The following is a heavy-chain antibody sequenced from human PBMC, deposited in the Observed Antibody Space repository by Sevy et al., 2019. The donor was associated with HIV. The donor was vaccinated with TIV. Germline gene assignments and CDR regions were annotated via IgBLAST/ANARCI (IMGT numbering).Heavy chain of an antibody. V-gene: IGHV3-33*01. J-gene: IGHJ4*02. D-gene: IGHD6-19*01. CDR2: IWYDGSNK. CDR1: GFAYNGYG. Sequence: GETLKISCAASGFAYNGYGMHWVRQAPGKGLEWVAVIWYDGSNKEYADSVKGRFTISRDNSKNTLYLQMNNLRAEDTAIYYCARESIAVAGIGYYLHYWGQGTLVTVSS. CDR3: ARESIAVAGIGYYLHY.